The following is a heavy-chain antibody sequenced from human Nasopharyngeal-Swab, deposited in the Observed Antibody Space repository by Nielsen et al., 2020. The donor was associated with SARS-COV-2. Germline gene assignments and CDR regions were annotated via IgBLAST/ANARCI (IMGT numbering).Heavy chain of an antibody. CDR1: GFIFSDSA. CDR2: IRSKGNSYAT. V-gene: IGHV3-73*01. CDR3: SRCGGSCYTGKDY. D-gene: IGHD2-15*01. Sequence: GESLKTSCAASGFIFSDSAIHWVRQASGKGLEWVGRIRSKGNSYATEYAASVEGRFTISRDDSKNTAYLQTNSLMTEDTAVYYCSRCGGSCYTGKDYWGQGTLVTVSS. J-gene: IGHJ4*02.